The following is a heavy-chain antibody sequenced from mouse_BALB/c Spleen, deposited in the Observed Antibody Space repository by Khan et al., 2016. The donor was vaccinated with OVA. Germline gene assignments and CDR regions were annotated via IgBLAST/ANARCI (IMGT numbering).Heavy chain of an antibody. CDR2: MYPGSGST. D-gene: IGHD1-1*01. CDR1: GYIFTDYI. V-gene: IGHV1-77*01. Sequence: QVQLQQSGPELVKPGASVKMSCKASGYIFTDYIISWVKQRTGQGLEWIGEMYPGSGSTYYNEKFKGKATLTADKSSNTAYMQLSSLTSEDSAVYFGARFETTVADYWGQGTTLTVSS. J-gene: IGHJ2*01. CDR3: ARFETTVADY.